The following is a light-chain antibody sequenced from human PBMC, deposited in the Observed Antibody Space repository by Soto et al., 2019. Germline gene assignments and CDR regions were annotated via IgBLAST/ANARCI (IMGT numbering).Light chain of an antibody. V-gene: IGKV1-5*01. Sequence: DIQMTHSPSTLSASVGDRVTITCRASQSISSWLAWYQQKPGKAPKLLIYDASSLESGVPSRFSGSGSGTEFTLTISSLQPDDFATYYCQQYNSYWTCGQGTKVDI. CDR2: DAS. CDR3: QQYNSYWT. CDR1: QSISSW. J-gene: IGKJ1*01.